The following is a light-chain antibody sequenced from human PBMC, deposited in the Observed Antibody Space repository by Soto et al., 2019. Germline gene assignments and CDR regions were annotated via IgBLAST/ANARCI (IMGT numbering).Light chain of an antibody. CDR2: DAS. V-gene: IGKV3-11*01. J-gene: IGKJ5*01. CDR3: QQRSNWPPIT. Sequence: EIVLTQSPATLSLSPGERATLSCRPSQSVKTFLVWYQKRPGQAPRLLFHDASHRAAGIPARFSGSGLGTDLTLTISSLEPEDAAVYYCQQRSNWPPITFGQGTRLEIK. CDR1: QSVKTF.